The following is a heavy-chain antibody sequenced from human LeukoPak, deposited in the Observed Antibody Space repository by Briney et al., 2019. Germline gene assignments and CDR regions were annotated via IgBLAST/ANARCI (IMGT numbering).Heavy chain of an antibody. Sequence: SETLSLTCTVSGGSISSYYWSWIRQPPGKGLEWIGYIYYSGSTNYNPSLKSRVTISVDTSKNQFSLKLSSVTAADTAVYYCARLSGGDFWSGYYGIHFDYWGQGTLVTVSS. V-gene: IGHV4-59*01. CDR2: IYYSGST. J-gene: IGHJ4*02. CDR3: ARLSGGDFWSGYYGIHFDY. D-gene: IGHD3-3*01. CDR1: GGSISSYY.